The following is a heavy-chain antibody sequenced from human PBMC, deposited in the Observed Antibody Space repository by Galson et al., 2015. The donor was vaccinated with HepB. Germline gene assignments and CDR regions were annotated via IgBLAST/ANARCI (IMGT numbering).Heavy chain of an antibody. Sequence: SVKVSCKASGFTFTSSAMQWVRQARGQRLEWIGWIVVGSGNTNYAQKFQGRVTMTRDTSISTAYMELSRLRSDDTAVYYCARVPRYCSSTSCYANFDYWGQGTLVTVSS. D-gene: IGHD2-2*01. CDR2: IVVGSGNT. CDR3: ARVPRYCSSTSCYANFDY. V-gene: IGHV1-58*02. J-gene: IGHJ4*02. CDR1: GFTFTSSA.